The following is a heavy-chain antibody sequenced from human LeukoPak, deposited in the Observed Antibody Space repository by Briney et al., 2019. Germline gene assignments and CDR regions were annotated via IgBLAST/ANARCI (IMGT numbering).Heavy chain of an antibody. J-gene: IGHJ4*02. V-gene: IGHV1-46*01. CDR3: ARDRGIAAVGGLFDY. D-gene: IGHD6-13*01. Sequence: ASAKVSCKASGYTFTSYYMHWVRQAPGQGLEWMGIINPSGGSTSYAQKFQGRVTMTRDMSTSTVYMELSSLRSEDTAVYYCARDRGIAAVGGLFDYWGQGTLVTVSS. CDR2: INPSGGST. CDR1: GYTFTSYY.